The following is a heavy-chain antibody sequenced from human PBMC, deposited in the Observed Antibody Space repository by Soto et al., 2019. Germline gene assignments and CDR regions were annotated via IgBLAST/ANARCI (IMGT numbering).Heavy chain of an antibody. CDR2: ISGSGGST. J-gene: IGHJ4*02. D-gene: IGHD3-16*01. CDR3: AKGLGEQRRPDLGY. CDR1: GFTFSSYA. Sequence: GGSLRLSCAASGFTFSSYAMSWVRQAPGKGLEWVSAISGSGGSTYYADSVKGRFTISRDNSKNTLYLQMNSLRAEDTAVYYCAKGLGEQRRPDLGYWGQGTLVTVSS. V-gene: IGHV3-23*01.